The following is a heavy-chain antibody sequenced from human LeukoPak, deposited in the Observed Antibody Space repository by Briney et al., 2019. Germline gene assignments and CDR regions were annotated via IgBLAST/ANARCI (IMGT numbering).Heavy chain of an antibody. Sequence: GESLKISCKGSGYRVTNYWIGWVRQMPGKGLEWMGIIYPGDSDTRYSPSFQGQVTISADKSISTAYLQWSSLKASDTAMYYCARHYYDSGSYYTDHWGQGTLVTVSS. CDR2: IYPGDSDT. V-gene: IGHV5-51*01. CDR3: ARHYYDSGSYYTDH. CDR1: GYRVTNYW. J-gene: IGHJ4*02. D-gene: IGHD3-10*01.